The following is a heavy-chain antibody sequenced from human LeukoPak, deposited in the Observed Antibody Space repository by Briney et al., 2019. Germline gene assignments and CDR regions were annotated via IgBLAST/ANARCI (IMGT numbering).Heavy chain of an antibody. D-gene: IGHD3-3*01. J-gene: IGHJ6*03. CDR2: ISYDGSNK. CDR1: GFTISSYA. Sequence: GGTLSLSCAASGFTISSYAMHWVRQAPGKGLGWVAVISYDGSNKYYADSVKGRFTISRDNSKNTLNLQMNSLRADDTAVYYCAKNFWSDKYYYYYMDVCGKGATVTVSS. CDR3: AKNFWSDKYYYYYMDV. V-gene: IGHV3-30-3*02.